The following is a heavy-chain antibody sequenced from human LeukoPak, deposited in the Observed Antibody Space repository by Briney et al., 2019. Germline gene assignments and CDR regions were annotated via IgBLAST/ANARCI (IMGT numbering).Heavy chain of an antibody. D-gene: IGHD3-10*01. J-gene: IGHJ3*02. CDR3: ARDWVAGVPFDAFDI. V-gene: IGHV3-7*03. CDR1: GFTLSSYW. Sequence: GGSLRLSCAASGFTLSSYWMIWVRQAPGKGLEWVANIKEDGSEKYYVDSVKGRFTISRDNAKNSLYLHMNSLTAEDTAMSYCARDWVAGVPFDAFDIWGQGTMVSVSS. CDR2: IKEDGSEK.